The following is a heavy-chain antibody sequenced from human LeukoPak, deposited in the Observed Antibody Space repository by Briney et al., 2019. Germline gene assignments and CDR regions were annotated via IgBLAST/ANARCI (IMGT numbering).Heavy chain of an antibody. CDR3: ARRPPYYYDSSGSDYFDY. Sequence: SETLPLTCTVSGGSISSSSYYWGWIRQPPGKGLEWIGSIYYSGSTYYNPSLKSRVTISVDTSKNQFSLKLSSVTAADTAVYYCARRPPYYYDSSGSDYFDYWGQGTLVTVSS. V-gene: IGHV4-39*01. D-gene: IGHD3-22*01. CDR2: IYYSGST. J-gene: IGHJ4*02. CDR1: GGSISSSSYY.